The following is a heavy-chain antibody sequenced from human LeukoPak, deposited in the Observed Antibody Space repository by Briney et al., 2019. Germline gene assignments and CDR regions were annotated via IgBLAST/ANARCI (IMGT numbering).Heavy chain of an antibody. D-gene: IGHD6-19*01. CDR1: GFSVSKNY. J-gene: IGHJ4*02. CDR3: ARVRGSGWYIDY. V-gene: IGHV3-53*01. CDR2: IYSGGST. Sequence: GGSLRLSCAASGFSVSKNYMNWVRQAPGKGLEWVSVIYSGGSTYHADSVKGRLTISRDNSKNTLYLQMISLRAEDTAAYYCARVRGSGWYIDYWGQGTLVTVSS.